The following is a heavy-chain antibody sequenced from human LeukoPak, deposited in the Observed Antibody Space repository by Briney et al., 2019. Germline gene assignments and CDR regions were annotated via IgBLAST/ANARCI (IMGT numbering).Heavy chain of an antibody. CDR1: GFTFSSYA. CDR3: TKVRVATKLTTELDY. J-gene: IGHJ4*02. D-gene: IGHD4-17*01. CDR2: ISDSGGST. Sequence: PGRSLRLSCAASGFTFSSYAMTWVRQAPGKGLEWVSGISDSGGSTLNADSVKGRFTISRDNSKNTLYLQMNSLRAEDTAVYSCTKVRVATKLTTELDYWGQGTLVTVSS. V-gene: IGHV3-23*01.